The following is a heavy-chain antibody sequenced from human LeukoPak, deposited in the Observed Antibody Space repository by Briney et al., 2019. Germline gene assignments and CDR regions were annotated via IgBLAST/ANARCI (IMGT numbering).Heavy chain of an antibody. CDR3: ARDGSGSGDC. Sequence: PGGSLRLSCAVSGFTSSIYGMNWVRQAPGKGLEWVSSISSDATNIYYADSVKGRFTVSRDNAKNSLLLEMNSLRAEDTAVYYCARDGSGSGDCWGQGTLVTVSS. CDR2: ISSDATNI. CDR1: GFTSSIYG. J-gene: IGHJ4*02. D-gene: IGHD2-15*01. V-gene: IGHV3-21*01.